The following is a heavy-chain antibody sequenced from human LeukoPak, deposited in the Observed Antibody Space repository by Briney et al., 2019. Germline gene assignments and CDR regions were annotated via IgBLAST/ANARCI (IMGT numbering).Heavy chain of an antibody. J-gene: IGHJ5*02. D-gene: IGHD1-1*01. CDR1: GGSISSSSYY. CDR2: IYYSGST. V-gene: IGHV4-39*01. Sequence: PSETLSLTCTVSGGSISSSSYYWGWIRQPPGKGLEWIGSIYYSGSTYYNPSLKSRVTISVDTSKNQFSLKLSSVTAADTAVYYCARIDNGWFDPWGQGTLVTVSS. CDR3: ARIDNGWFDP.